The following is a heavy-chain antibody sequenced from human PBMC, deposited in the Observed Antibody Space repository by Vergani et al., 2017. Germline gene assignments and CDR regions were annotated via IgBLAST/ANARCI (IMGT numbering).Heavy chain of an antibody. CDR1: DFSITSGDY. CDR3: GSLDGSLREN. V-gene: IGHV4-38-2*02. CDR2: IYHSGRT. D-gene: IGHD1-26*01. J-gene: IGHJ4*02. Sequence: QVQLQESGPGLVKPSETLSLICTVSDFSITSGDYWGWIRQPPGKGLEWIGSIYHSGRTYYNPSLRSRLTISGDTSKNQFSLTLRSVTAADTAVYHCGSLDGSLRENWGQGTLVTVSS.